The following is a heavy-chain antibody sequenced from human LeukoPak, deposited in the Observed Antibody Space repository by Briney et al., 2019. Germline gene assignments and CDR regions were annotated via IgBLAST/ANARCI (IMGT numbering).Heavy chain of an antibody. Sequence: SETLSLTCTVSGGSISSSSYYWGWIRQPPGKGLEWIGSIYYSGSTYYNASLQSRVTISIDTSKNQFSLRLNSVTAADTAMYYCAKSGGYGLIDYWGQGTLVTVSS. J-gene: IGHJ4*02. CDR2: IYYSGST. CDR1: GGSISSSSYY. V-gene: IGHV4-39*01. CDR3: AKSGGYGLIDY. D-gene: IGHD1-26*01.